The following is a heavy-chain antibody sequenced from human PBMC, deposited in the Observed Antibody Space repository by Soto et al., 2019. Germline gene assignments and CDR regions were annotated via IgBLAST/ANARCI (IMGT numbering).Heavy chain of an antibody. D-gene: IGHD3-22*01. V-gene: IGHV3-74*01. J-gene: IGHJ4*02. CDR1: GFSFSSNW. CDR3: ARFGNYYETGGFLY. Sequence: PGGSLRLSCAASGFSFSSNWMHWIRQAPGKGLVWVSRINTDGTTTTYADSVKGRFTISRDNAKNTVYLQMNSLRAEDTAVYYCARFGNYYETGGFLYWGLGTLVTVSS. CDR2: INTDGTTT.